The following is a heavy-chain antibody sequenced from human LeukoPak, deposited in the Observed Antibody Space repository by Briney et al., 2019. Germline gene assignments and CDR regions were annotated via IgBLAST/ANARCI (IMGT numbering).Heavy chain of an antibody. J-gene: IGHJ4*02. V-gene: IGHV3-21*01. D-gene: IGHD2-2*01. CDR1: GFTFSSYS. CDR2: INSSSSYI. CDR3: ARELIGVVPAATNDY. Sequence: GGSLRLSCAASGFTFSSYSMNWVRQAPGKGLEWVSSINSSSSYIYYADSVKGRFTISRDNAKNSLYLQMNSLRTEDTAVYYCARELIGVVPAATNDYWGQGTLVTVSS.